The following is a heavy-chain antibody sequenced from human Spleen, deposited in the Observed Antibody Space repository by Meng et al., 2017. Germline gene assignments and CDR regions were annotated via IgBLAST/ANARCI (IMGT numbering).Heavy chain of an antibody. J-gene: IGHJ4*02. D-gene: IGHD4-11*01. V-gene: IGHV4-59*11. CDR2: IYHSGST. CDR1: SGSISGHY. CDR3: ARGPTTMAHDFDY. Sequence: QVQLWESGPGMVMPSETLSVTCTVSSGSISGHYWSWIRQPAGEGLEWIGEIYHSGSTNYNPSLKSRVTISVDKSKNELSLKLNSVTAADSAVYYCARGPTTMAHDFDYWGQGTLVTVSS.